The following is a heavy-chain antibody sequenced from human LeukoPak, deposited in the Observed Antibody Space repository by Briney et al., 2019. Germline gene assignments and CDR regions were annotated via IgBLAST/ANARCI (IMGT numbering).Heavy chain of an antibody. V-gene: IGHV3-23*01. D-gene: IGHD3-10*01. CDR1: GFTFSSYA. Sequence: GGSLRLSCAASGFTFSSYAMSWVRQAPGKGLEWVSAISGSGGSTYYADSVKGRFTISRDNSQNTLYLQMNSLRAEDTAVYYCAFSYGSGSYCRFWGQGTLVTVSS. J-gene: IGHJ4*02. CDR3: AFSYGSGSYCRF. CDR2: ISGSGGST.